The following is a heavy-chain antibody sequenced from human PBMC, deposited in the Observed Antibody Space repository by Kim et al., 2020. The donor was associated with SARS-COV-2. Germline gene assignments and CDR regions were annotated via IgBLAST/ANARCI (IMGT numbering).Heavy chain of an antibody. CDR1: GGSINSYY. D-gene: IGHD1-26*01. V-gene: IGHV4-4*07. CDR3: ARAKSGAGSFSY. CDR2: ISASGST. Sequence: SETLSLTCTVSGGSINSYYWSWVRQPAEKRLEWIGRISASGSTNYNPSLKSRLILSVDTSKNQVSLTLRSVTAAATAVDFCARAKSGAGSFSYWGQGALV. J-gene: IGHJ4*03.